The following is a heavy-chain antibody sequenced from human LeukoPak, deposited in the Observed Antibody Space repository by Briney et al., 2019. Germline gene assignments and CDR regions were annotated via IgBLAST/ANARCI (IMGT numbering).Heavy chain of an antibody. D-gene: IGHD3-10*01. CDR1: GFTFSRFS. CDR3: ASRAGPSVRGVISGPFGY. J-gene: IGHJ4*02. V-gene: IGHV3-21*01. CDR2: ISSSSSYI. Sequence: GGSLRLSCAAAGFTFSRFSMNWVRQAPGKGLEWVSSISSSSSYIYYADSVKGRFTISRDNAKNSLYLQMNSLRAEDTAVYYCASRAGPSVRGVISGPFGYWGQGTLVTVSS.